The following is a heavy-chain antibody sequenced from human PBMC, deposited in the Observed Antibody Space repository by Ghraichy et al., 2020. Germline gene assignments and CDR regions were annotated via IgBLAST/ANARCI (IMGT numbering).Heavy chain of an antibody. D-gene: IGHD3-22*01. CDR2: INPSGGST. CDR1: GYTFTSYY. J-gene: IGHJ6*03. Sequence: ASVKVSCKASGYTFTSYYMHWVRQAPGQGLEWMGIINPSGGSTSYAQKFQGRVTMTRDTSTSTVYMELSSLRSEDTAVYYCARLTYYYDSSGQAGYYYYMDVWGKGTTVTVSS. CDR3: ARLTYYYDSSGQAGYYYYMDV. V-gene: IGHV1-46*01.